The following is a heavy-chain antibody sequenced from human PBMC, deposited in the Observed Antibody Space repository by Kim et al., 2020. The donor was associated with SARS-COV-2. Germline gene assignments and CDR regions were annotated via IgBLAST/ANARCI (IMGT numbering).Heavy chain of an antibody. CDR2: IYPGDSDN. Sequence: GESLKISCKGSGDSFTSYWIGWVRQMPGKGLEWMGIIYPGDSDNRYSPSFQGQVAISADKSISPAYLQWSSLKASDTAIYYCARHAFSNVVLDPGYFDYWGQGTLVTVSS. CDR3: ARHAFSNVVLDPGYFDY. D-gene: IGHD2-8*01. CDR1: GDSFTSYW. J-gene: IGHJ4*03. V-gene: IGHV5-51*01.